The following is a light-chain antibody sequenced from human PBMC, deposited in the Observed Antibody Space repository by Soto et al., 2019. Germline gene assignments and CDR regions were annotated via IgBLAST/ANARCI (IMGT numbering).Light chain of an antibody. CDR1: QNIRTE. CDR2: ATS. Sequence: AIQMTQSPSSLSASVGDRVTITCRASQNIRTELGWYQQTPGKAPKLLIYATSTLQGGVPSRFSGSGSGTDFTLTISGLQTEDFATYYCLQDYSYPRTFGQGTKVEIK. CDR3: LQDYSYPRT. J-gene: IGKJ1*01. V-gene: IGKV1-6*01.